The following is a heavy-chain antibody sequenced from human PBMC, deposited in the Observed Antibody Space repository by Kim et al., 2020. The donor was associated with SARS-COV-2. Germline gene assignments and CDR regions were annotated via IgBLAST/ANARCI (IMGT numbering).Heavy chain of an antibody. CDR1: GFTFSDYN. J-gene: IGHJ4*02. Sequence: GGSLRLSCAASGFTFSDYNMNWVRQPPGKGLEWVSYISSSGTTIYYADSVKGRFTISRDNAKKSLYLQMDSLRAEDTTVYYCATNEPYWGQGTLVTVSS. CDR2: ISSSGTTI. D-gene: IGHD1-1*01. V-gene: IGHV3-48*03. CDR3: ATNEPY.